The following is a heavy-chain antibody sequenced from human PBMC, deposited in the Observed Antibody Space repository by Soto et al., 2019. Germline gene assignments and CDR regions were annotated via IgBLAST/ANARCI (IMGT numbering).Heavy chain of an antibody. CDR1: GFTFDDYA. D-gene: IGHD4-17*01. Sequence: EVQLVESGGGLVQPGRSLRLSCAASGFTFDDYAMHWVRQAPGKGLEWVSAISGSGGSTYYADSVKGRFTISRDNSKNTLYLQMNSLRAEDTAVYYCAKAGMRNTVTTYGMDVWGQGTTVTVSS. CDR2: ISGSGGST. CDR3: AKAGMRNTVTTYGMDV. V-gene: IGHV3-23*04. J-gene: IGHJ6*02.